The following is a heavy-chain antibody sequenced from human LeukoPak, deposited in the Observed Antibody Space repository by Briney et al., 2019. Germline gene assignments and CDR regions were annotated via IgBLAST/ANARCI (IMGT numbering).Heavy chain of an antibody. J-gene: IGHJ4*02. CDR1: GYTFTSYY. CDR2: INPSGGST. Sequence: GASVKVSCKASGYTFTSYYMHWARQAPGQGLEWMGIINPSGGSTSYAQKFQGRVTMTRDTSTSTVYMELSSLRSEDTAVYYCARDCLSSSWYAEGFYFDYWGQGTLVTVSS. D-gene: IGHD6-13*01. V-gene: IGHV1-46*01. CDR3: ARDCLSSSWYAEGFYFDY.